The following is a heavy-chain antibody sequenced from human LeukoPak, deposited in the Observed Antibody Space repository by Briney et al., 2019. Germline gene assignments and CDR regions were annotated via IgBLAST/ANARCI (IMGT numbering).Heavy chain of an antibody. Sequence: AGGSLRLSCAASGFTVSSNYMSWVRQAPGKGLEWVSVIYSGGSTYYADSVKGRFTISRDNSKNTLYLQMNSLRAEDTAVYYCAKDDFGVAPFDYWGQGTLVTVSS. CDR2: IYSGGST. V-gene: IGHV3-53*05. D-gene: IGHD3-3*01. CDR3: AKDDFGVAPFDY. CDR1: GFTVSSNY. J-gene: IGHJ4*02.